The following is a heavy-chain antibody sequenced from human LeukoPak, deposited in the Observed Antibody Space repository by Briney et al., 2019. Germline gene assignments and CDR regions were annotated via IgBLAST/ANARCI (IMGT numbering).Heavy chain of an antibody. CDR1: AGSLSSFY. D-gene: IGHD1-1*01. CDR2: IHPSGST. J-gene: IGHJ5*02. V-gene: IGHV4-34*01. CDR3: ARSPHPGAETKNWFDP. Sequence: PSQSLSPTCALYAGSLSSFYCSWIRHPPEKGLEWIGEIHPSGSTNNNPSLKSRVTISVETPKNQFSLKLSYVTAADTAVYYCARSPHPGAETKNWFDPWGQGTLVTVSS.